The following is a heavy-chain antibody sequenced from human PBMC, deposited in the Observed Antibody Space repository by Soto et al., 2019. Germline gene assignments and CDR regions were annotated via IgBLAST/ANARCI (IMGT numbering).Heavy chain of an antibody. J-gene: IGHJ6*02. CDR1: GGSISIGGYY. V-gene: IGHV4-31*03. CDR2: IYYSAST. D-gene: IGHD6-19*01. CDR3: ARDRMSSSGWSRYYYYGMDV. Sequence: PSETLSLTCTVSGGSISIGGYYWSWIRQHPGKGLEWIWYIYYSASTYYNPSLKSRVTISVDTSKNQFSPKLSSVTAADTAVYYCARDRMSSSGWSRYYYYGMDVWGQGTTVTVSS.